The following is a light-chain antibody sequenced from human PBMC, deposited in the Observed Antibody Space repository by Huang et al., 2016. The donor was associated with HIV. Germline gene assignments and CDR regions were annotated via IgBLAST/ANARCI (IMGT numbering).Light chain of an antibody. CDR2: DAT. CDR3: QQFDNVPYS. J-gene: IGKJ2*03. Sequence: DIQMTQSPSSLSASIGDRVTITCQARQDISNYLNWYQKKPGKAPKLLLYDATNSEGGVPSRFSGSGSGTDFTLTISRLQPEDFATYYCQQFDNVPYSFGQGTRLEIK. V-gene: IGKV1-33*01. CDR1: QDISNY.